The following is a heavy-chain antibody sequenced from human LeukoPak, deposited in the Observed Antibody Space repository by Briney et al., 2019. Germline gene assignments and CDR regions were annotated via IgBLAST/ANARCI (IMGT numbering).Heavy chain of an antibody. J-gene: IGHJ4*02. Sequence: GGSLRLSCAASGFTFNNYAMSWVRQAPGKGLEWVSAISRGGDGTYYADSVKGRFTISRDNSKNTLYLQMNSLRAEDTAVYYCARDYSGWGYFDYWGQGTLVTVSS. CDR2: ISRGGDGT. CDR3: ARDYSGWGYFDY. CDR1: GFTFNNYA. V-gene: IGHV3-23*01. D-gene: IGHD6-19*01.